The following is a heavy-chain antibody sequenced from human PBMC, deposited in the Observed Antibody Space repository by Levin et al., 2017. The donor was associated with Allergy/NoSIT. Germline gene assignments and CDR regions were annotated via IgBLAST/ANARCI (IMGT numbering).Heavy chain of an antibody. V-gene: IGHV3-21*01. Sequence: PGESLKISCAASGFTFSSYTMNWVRQSPGKGLEWVSSISSSGSYIYYADSMKGRFAISRDNAKNSLYLQMNSLRAEDTAVYYCARGEMATIGYWGQGTLVTVSS. D-gene: IGHD5-24*01. CDR2: ISSSGSYI. CDR3: ARGEMATIGY. J-gene: IGHJ4*02. CDR1: GFTFSSYT.